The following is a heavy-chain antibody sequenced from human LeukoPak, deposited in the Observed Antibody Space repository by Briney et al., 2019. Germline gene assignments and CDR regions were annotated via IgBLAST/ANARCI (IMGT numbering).Heavy chain of an antibody. D-gene: IGHD6-13*01. CDR1: GFTFSSYS. Sequence: GGPLRLSCAASGFTFSSYSMNWVRQAPGKGLEWVSSISSSSSYIYYADSVKGRFTISRDNAKNSLYLQMNSLRAEDTAVYYCARDSAGDAFDIWGQGTMVTVSS. V-gene: IGHV3-21*01. J-gene: IGHJ3*02. CDR2: ISSSSSYI. CDR3: ARDSAGDAFDI.